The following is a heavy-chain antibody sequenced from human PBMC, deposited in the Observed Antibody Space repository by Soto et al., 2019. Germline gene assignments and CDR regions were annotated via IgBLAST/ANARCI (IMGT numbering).Heavy chain of an antibody. CDR2: IYYSGST. D-gene: IGHD1-1*01. CDR3: ARDVAPKGRNLNGGGHHCGDY. J-gene: IGHJ4*02. CDR1: GGSVSIGSDS. Sequence: PSETLSLTCTVSGGSVSIGSDSWSWIRQPPGKGLEWIGYIYYSGSTNYNPSLKSRVTISVDTSKNQFSLELSSVTAADTAVYYCARDVAPKGRNLNGGGHHCGDYWGQGTLVRVS. V-gene: IGHV4-61*01.